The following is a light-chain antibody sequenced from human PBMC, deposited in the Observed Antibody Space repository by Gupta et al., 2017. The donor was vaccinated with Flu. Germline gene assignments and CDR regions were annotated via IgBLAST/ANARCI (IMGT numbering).Light chain of an antibody. Sequence: DIQLTQSPSSMSASVGGRVTITCRPSQTIGFSLSWYQQKPGKAPGLLIYGTYKRQGGVPSRFSGSGSGTDFILTIGRLQPEDFANYSCQQRDNTPVTFGGGTKV. J-gene: IGKJ4*01. V-gene: IGKV1-39*01. CDR3: QQRDNTPVT. CDR2: GTY. CDR1: QTIGFS.